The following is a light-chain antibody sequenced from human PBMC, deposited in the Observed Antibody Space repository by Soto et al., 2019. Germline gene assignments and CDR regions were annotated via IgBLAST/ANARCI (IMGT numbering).Light chain of an antibody. V-gene: IGLV1-40*01. J-gene: IGLJ2*01. CDR3: QSYDSSLSGVL. Sequence: QAVVTQPPSVSGAPGQRVTISCTGSSSNIGAGYDVHWYQQLPGTAPKLLIYGNSNRPSGVPDQFSGSKSGTSASLAITGLQAEDEADYYCQSYDSSLSGVLFGGGTKLTVL. CDR2: GNS. CDR1: SSNIGAGYD.